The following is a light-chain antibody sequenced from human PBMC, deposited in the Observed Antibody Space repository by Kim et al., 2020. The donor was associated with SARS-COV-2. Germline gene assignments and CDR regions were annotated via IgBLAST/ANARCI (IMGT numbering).Light chain of an antibody. J-gene: IGLJ3*02. V-gene: IGLV2-23*01. Sequence: SPGQSLTISCTGTSGYVGSYNLVSWYQQHPGKAPKLMIYEGSKRPSGVSNRFSGSKSGNTASLTISGLQAEDEADYYCCSYAGSRVFGGGTKLTVL. CDR3: CSYAGSRV. CDR2: EGS. CDR1: SGYVGSYNL.